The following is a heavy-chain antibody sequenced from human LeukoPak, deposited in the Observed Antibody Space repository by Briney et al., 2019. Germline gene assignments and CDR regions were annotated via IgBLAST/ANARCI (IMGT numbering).Heavy chain of an antibody. CDR2: IYYSGST. CDR1: GGSISSSSYY. V-gene: IGHV4-39*01. J-gene: IGHJ5*02. CDR3: ARQEGFIVGATNNWFDP. Sequence: ASETLSLTCTVSGGSISSSSYYWGWIRQPPGKGLEWIGSIYYSGSTYYNPSLKSRVTISVDTSKNQFSLKLSSVTAADTAVYYCARQEGFIVGATNNWFDPWGQGTLVTVSS. D-gene: IGHD1-26*01.